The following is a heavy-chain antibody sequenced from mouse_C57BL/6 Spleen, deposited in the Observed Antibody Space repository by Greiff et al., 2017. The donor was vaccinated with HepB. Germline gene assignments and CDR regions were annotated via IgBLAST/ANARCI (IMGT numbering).Heavy chain of an antibody. V-gene: IGHV1-50*01. CDR2: IDPSDSYT. Sequence: QVQLQQPGAELVKPGASVKLSCKASGYTFTSYWMQWVKQRPGQGLEWIGEIDPSDSYTNYNQKFKGKATLTVDTSSSTAYMQLSSLTSEDSAVYYCARSSITTVVATAWFAYWGQGTLVTVSA. CDR1: GYTFTSYW. D-gene: IGHD1-1*01. CDR3: ARSSITTVVATAWFAY. J-gene: IGHJ3*01.